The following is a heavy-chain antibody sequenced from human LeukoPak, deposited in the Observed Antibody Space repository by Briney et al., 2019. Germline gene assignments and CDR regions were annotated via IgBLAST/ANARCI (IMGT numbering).Heavy chain of an antibody. CDR2: IYTSGST. D-gene: IGHD1-26*01. CDR1: GGSISSGSYY. Sequence: KASQTLSLTCTVSGGSISSGSYYWSWIRQPAGKGLEWIGRIYTSGSTNYNPSLKSRVTMSVDTSKNQFSLKLSSVTAADTAVYYCARDQVGATRLDYYYYMDVWGKGTTVTISS. J-gene: IGHJ6*03. V-gene: IGHV4-61*02. CDR3: ARDQVGATRLDYYYYMDV.